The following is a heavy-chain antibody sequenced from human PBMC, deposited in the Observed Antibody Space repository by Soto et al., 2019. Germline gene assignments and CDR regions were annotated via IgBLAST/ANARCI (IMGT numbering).Heavy chain of an antibody. V-gene: IGHV1-69*13. J-gene: IGHJ4*02. CDR1: GGTFSSYA. CDR2: IIPIFGIA. CDR3: ARGFASAPDY. Sequence: GASVKVSCKASGGTFSSYAISCVRQAPGQGLEWMGGIIPIFGIANYAQKFQGRVTITADESTSTAYMELSSLRSEDTAVYYCARGFASAPDYWGQGTLVTVSS.